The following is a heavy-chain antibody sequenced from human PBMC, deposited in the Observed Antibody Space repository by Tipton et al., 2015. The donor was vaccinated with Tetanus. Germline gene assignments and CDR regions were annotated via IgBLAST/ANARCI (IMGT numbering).Heavy chain of an antibody. V-gene: IGHV5-51*01. D-gene: IGHD2-8*01. CDR3: ARAHCTDGACNFDF. J-gene: IGHJ4*02. CDR2: IYPGDSDT. Sequence: QLVQSGGEVKKPGESLKISCKGSGYIFNNYWIGWVRQKPGKGLEWMGIIYPGDSDTRYGPSFQGQVTISVDKSINTAYLQWSSLKASDTSMFYCARAHCTDGACNFDFWGQGALVTVAS. CDR1: GYIFNNYW.